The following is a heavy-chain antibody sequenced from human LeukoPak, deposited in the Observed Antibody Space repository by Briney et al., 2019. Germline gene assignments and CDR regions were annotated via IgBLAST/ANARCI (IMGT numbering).Heavy chain of an antibody. CDR1: GFTVSSNY. CDR3: ARDSRYFDFSYYYYGMDV. D-gene: IGHD3-9*01. CDR2: IYSSGST. J-gene: IGHJ6*04. V-gene: IGHV3-53*01. Sequence: PGGSLRLSCAASGFTVSSNYMSWVRQAPGKGLEWVSVIYSSGSTYYADSVKGRFTISRDNSKNTLYLQMNSLRAEDTAVYYCARDSRYFDFSYYYYGMDVWGKGTTVTVSS.